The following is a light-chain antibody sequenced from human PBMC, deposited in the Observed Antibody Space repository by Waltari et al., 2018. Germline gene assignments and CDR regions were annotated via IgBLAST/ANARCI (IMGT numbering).Light chain of an antibody. CDR3: QQSYSSPT. CDR1: QSIGTY. J-gene: IGKJ2*01. CDR2: DAS. Sequence: DIQMTQSPNFLSASVGDRVTITCRASQSIGTYVSWFQLKPGKAPKFLIFDASSLQDGVPSRFSGSGSGTDFTLTISSLQPEDFATYYCQQSYSSPTFGQGTKLETK. V-gene: IGKV1-39*01.